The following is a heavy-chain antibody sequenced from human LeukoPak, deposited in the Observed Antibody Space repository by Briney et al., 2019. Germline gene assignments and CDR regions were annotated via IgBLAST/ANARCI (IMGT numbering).Heavy chain of an antibody. J-gene: IGHJ4*02. CDR1: GFTFSSYS. D-gene: IGHD2-15*01. V-gene: IGHV3-21*01. CDR2: ISSSSSYI. CDR3: ARARGYCSGGSCYVYYFDY. Sequence: PGGSLRLSCAASGFTFSSYSMNWVRQAPGKGLEWVSSISSSSSYIYYADSVKGRFTISRDNAKNPLYLQMNNLRAEDTAVYYCARARGYCSGGSCYVYYFDYWGQGTLVTVSS.